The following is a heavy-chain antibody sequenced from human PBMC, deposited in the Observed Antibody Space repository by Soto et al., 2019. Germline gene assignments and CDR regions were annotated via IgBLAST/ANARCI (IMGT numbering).Heavy chain of an antibody. V-gene: IGHV3-7*04. CDR1: RLTFKSYW. CDR3: VRARVDY. CDR2: IKEDETEK. Sequence: GGSIRLSSVLCRLTFKSYWMTWILQDPGKGLEWVATIKEDETEKYYGDSVKGRFTISRDNAKNSLFLQMNNLRVDDTAVYYCVRARVDYWGQGILVTVFS. J-gene: IGHJ4*02.